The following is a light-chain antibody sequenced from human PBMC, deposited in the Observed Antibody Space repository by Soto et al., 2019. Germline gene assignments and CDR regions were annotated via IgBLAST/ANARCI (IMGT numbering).Light chain of an antibody. V-gene: IGKV2-24*01. Sequence: DVLVTQSPLSSPVILGQAASISCRSSESLVHRDGRTYLSWFQWTPGQSPRLLIYEVSKRFCGVPDRSRGSEAGTEFTLTISRVEAEDVGVYYCLQATQFPWTFGQGANVELK. CDR3: LQATQFPWT. CDR1: ESLVHRDGRTY. J-gene: IGKJ1*01. CDR2: EVS.